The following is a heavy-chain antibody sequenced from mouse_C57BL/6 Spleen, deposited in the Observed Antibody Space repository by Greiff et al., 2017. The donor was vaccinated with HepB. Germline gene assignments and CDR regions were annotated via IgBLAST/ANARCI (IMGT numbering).Heavy chain of an antibody. Sequence: QVQLQQPGAELVKPGASVKLSCKASGYTFTSYWMQWVKQRPGQGLEWIGEIDPSDSYNNYNQKLKGKATLTVDTSSSTAYMQLSSLTSEESAVYYCASREGLRRGAMDYWGQGTSVTVSS. D-gene: IGHD2-4*01. V-gene: IGHV1-50*01. CDR2: IDPSDSYN. J-gene: IGHJ4*01. CDR3: ASREGLRRGAMDY. CDR1: GYTFTSYW.